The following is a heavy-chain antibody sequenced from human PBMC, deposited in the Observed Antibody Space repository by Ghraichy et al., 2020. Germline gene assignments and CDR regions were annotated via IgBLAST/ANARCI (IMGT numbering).Heavy chain of an antibody. J-gene: IGHJ4*02. CDR2: IWYDGSNK. V-gene: IGHV3-33*01. CDR1: GFTFSNYG. Sequence: GGSLRLSCLASGFTFSNYGMHWVRQAPGKCLEWLAVIWYDGSNKYYADSVKGRFTISRDNSKNTLYLQMNSLRAEDTAVYFCAREGYNYGPDYWGQGTLVTVSS. D-gene: IGHD5-18*01. CDR3: AREGYNYGPDY.